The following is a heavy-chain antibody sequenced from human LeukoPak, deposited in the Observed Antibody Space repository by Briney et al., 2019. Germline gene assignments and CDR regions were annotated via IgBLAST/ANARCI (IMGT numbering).Heavy chain of an antibody. CDR1: CGSISIYY. Sequence: ETLSLTCTVSCGSISIYYGSWIRHPPGEGLGCIGYIYYSGSTTYNTSLKSRVTISVDTSKNQFSLKLSSVTAADTAVYYCARGGGIRYAFDIWGQGTMVTVSS. J-gene: IGHJ3*02. CDR2: IYYSGST. CDR3: ARGGGIRYAFDI. V-gene: IGHV4-59*01. D-gene: IGHD3-3*02.